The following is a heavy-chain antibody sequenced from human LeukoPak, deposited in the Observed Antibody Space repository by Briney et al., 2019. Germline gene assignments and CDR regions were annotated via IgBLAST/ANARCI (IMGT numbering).Heavy chain of an antibody. CDR1: RFTFSSYW. V-gene: IGHV3-7*05. CDR2: IKQDGSEK. D-gene: IGHD2-15*01. J-gene: IGHJ4*02. Sequence: GGSLRLSCAASRFTFSSYWMSWVRQGPGKGLEWVASIKQDGSEKQYVDSLKGRFTISRDNAKNSLYLQMNSLGAEDTAVYYCAKGHRYCTSGNCNSAVDYWGQGTLVTVSS. CDR3: AKGHRYCTSGNCNSAVDY.